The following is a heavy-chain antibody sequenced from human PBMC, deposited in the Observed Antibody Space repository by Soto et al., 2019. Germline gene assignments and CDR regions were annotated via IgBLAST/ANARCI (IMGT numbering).Heavy chain of an antibody. CDR3: ARVESDFWNGYDL. CDR2: ISVYNRNT. Sequence: ASVKVSCKASGYTFTDHGISWVRQAPGQGLEWVGWISVYNRNTKYKQKFQDRATMTTDTSTSTAYMEMRSLTSDDTAVYYCARVESDFWNGYDLWGQGTLVTVSS. V-gene: IGHV1-18*01. J-gene: IGHJ4*02. D-gene: IGHD3-3*01. CDR1: GYTFTDHG.